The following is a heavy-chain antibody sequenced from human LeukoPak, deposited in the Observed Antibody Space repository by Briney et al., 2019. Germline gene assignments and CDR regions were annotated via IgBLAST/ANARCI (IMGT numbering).Heavy chain of an antibody. Sequence: GWSLRLSCAASGFTFSRNAMHWVRQAPGKGLEWVAVISYDGSNKYYADSVKGRFTISRDNSKNTLYLQMNSLRAEDTAVYYCARGEDFWSGSQGPWGQGTLVTVSS. CDR3: ARGEDFWSGSQGP. J-gene: IGHJ5*02. D-gene: IGHD3-3*01. CDR1: GFTFSRNA. CDR2: ISYDGSNK. V-gene: IGHV3-30*04.